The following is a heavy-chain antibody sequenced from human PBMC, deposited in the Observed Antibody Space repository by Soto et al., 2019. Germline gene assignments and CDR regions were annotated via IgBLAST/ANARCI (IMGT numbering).Heavy chain of an antibody. Sequence: ASVKVSCKASGYTFTSYGISWVRQAPGQGLEWMGWISAYNGNTNYAQKLQGRVTMTTDTSTSTAYMELRSLRSDDTAVYYCASYSGSYLRNAFAICAQGTMVTVSS. D-gene: IGHD1-26*01. CDR2: ISAYNGNT. CDR1: GYTFTSYG. V-gene: IGHV1-18*01. J-gene: IGHJ3*02. CDR3: ASYSGSYLRNAFAI.